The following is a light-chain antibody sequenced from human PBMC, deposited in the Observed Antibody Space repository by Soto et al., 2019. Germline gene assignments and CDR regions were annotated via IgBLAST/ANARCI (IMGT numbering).Light chain of an antibody. Sequence: QSVLTQPPSASETPGQRVTISCSGSSSDIGSNSVHWYQQLPGTAPKLLIYSNNQRPSGVPDRFSGSKSGTSASLAISGLQSEDEADYYCAAWDDSLNGWVFGGGTKLTVL. CDR2: SNN. J-gene: IGLJ3*02. CDR3: AAWDDSLNGWV. CDR1: SSDIGSNS. V-gene: IGLV1-44*01.